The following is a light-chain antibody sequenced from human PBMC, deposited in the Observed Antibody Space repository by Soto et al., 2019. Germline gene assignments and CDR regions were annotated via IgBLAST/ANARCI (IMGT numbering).Light chain of an antibody. Sequence: QSVLTQPPSASGTPGQRVTISCSGSSSNIGSNTLSWYQQVPGTAPKLLIYSNDQRPSGVPDRFSGSKSGTSASLAISGLQAEDEGDYYCAACDDSLNGPVFGGGTQLTVL. CDR2: SND. V-gene: IGLV1-44*01. J-gene: IGLJ3*02. CDR1: SSNIGSNT. CDR3: AACDDSLNGPV.